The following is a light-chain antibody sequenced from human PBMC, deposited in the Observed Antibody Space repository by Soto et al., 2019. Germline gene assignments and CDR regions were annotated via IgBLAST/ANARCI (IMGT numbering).Light chain of an antibody. Sequence: DIQMTQSPSSLSASVGYRVPITCRASQSISSWLAWYQQKPGKAPKLLIYDASSLESGVPSRFSGSGSGTEFTLTISSLQPDDFATYYCQQYNSWWTFGQGTKVDI. J-gene: IGKJ1*01. CDR1: QSISSW. CDR2: DAS. V-gene: IGKV1-5*01. CDR3: QQYNSWWT.